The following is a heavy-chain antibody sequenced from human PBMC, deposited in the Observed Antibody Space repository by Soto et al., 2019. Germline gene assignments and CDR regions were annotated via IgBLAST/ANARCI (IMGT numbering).Heavy chain of an antibody. CDR3: AKDTVGGYSFWSGYYSDGLDV. CDR1: GFTFDSNA. V-gene: IGHV3-23*01. Sequence: EVKLLESGGGLAQPGGSLRLSCVGSGFTFDSNAISWVGKAPGGRLQRIAAISGSADGTDYAHSVRGRFTISRDNAKKTVHLQMDSLRVEDTAVYFCAKDTVGGYSFWSGYYSDGLDVWGQGTLVSVS. D-gene: IGHD3-3*01. J-gene: IGHJ3*01. CDR2: ISGSADGT.